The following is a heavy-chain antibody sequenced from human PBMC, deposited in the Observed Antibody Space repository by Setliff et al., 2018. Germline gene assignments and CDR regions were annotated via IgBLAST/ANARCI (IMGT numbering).Heavy chain of an antibody. J-gene: IGHJ6*03. V-gene: IGHV4-31*11. CDR3: ARGDSFYYFMDV. CDR1: GVSISSASYH. Sequence: SETLSLTCVVSGVSISSASYHWNWIRQRPGKGLEWIGYIYYSGSTHYSPSLKSRLTISVDTSKNHFSLKLNSVTAADTAVYYCARGDSFYYFMDVWGKGTTVTV. CDR2: IYYSGST.